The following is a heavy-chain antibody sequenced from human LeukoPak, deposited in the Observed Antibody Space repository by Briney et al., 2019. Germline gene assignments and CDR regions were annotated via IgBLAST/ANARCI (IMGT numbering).Heavy chain of an antibody. CDR1: GFTFSSYE. Sequence: GGSLRLSCAASGFTFSSYEMNWVRQAPGKGLEWVSFISSSGTSIDYADSVKGRFTISRDNAKISLYLQMNSLRGEDTAVYYCARVYGSGSYSDYWGQGTLVTVSS. CDR2: ISSSGTSI. V-gene: IGHV3-48*03. D-gene: IGHD3-10*01. CDR3: ARVYGSGSYSDY. J-gene: IGHJ4*02.